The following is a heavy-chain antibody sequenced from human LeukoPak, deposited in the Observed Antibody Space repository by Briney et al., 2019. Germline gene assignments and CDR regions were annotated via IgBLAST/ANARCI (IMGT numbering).Heavy chain of an antibody. Sequence: SETLSLTCTVSGGSISGSYYWAWIRPPPGKGLEWIGNIDYRGSTYYNPSLKSRVTISVDTFKNQFSLKLSSVTAADTAVYYCARPRGYCSGGSCQYAFDIWGQGTMLTVSS. CDR2: IDYRGST. CDR1: GGSISGSYY. J-gene: IGHJ3*02. D-gene: IGHD2-15*01. V-gene: IGHV4-39*01. CDR3: ARPRGYCSGGSCQYAFDI.